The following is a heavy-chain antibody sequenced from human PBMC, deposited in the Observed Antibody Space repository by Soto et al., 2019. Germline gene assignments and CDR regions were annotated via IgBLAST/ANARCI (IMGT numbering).Heavy chain of an antibody. CDR3: ASDLAAAGPFDC. CDR2: ISAYNGNT. D-gene: IGHD6-13*01. Sequence: QVQLVQSGAEVKKPGASVKVSCKASGYTFTNYAFSWVRQAPGQGLEWMGWISAYNGNTNYPQKLQGRVTMTTDTSTHTAYMELRRLRSDDTAVYYCASDLAAAGPFDCWGQGTLVTVSS. CDR1: GYTFTNYA. J-gene: IGHJ4*02. V-gene: IGHV1-18*01.